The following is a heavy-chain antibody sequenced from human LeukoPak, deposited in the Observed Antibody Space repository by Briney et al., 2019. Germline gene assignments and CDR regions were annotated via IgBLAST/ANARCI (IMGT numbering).Heavy chain of an antibody. J-gene: IGHJ4*02. CDR3: AKEGIGAGGEGTLCDY. CDR2: ASYYVGKQ. Sequence: PGGALTLSCAASGFTFSDYAMSGVRQAPGKGLEWVSTASYYVGKQYHADSVRGRFTVSRDNSRNTVSLQMSSLRVEDTGIYYCAKEGIGAGGEGTLCDYWGQGTLVTVSS. V-gene: IGHV3-23*01. CDR1: GFTFSDYA. D-gene: IGHD1-26*01.